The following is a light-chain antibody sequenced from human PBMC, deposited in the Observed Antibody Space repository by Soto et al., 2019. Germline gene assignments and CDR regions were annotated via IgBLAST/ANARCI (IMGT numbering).Light chain of an antibody. CDR3: AAWDDSLSGVV. V-gene: IGLV1-47*01. CDR2: RNN. Sequence: QSVLTQPPSASGTPGQRVTISCSGSSSNLGSNYVYWYQQLPGTAPKLLIYRNNQRPSGVPDRFSGSKSGTSAPLAISGLRSEDEADYYCAAWDDSLSGVVFGGGTKLTVL. CDR1: SSNLGSNY. J-gene: IGLJ2*01.